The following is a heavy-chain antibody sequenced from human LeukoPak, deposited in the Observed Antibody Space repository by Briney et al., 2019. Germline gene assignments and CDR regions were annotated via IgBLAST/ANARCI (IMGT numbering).Heavy chain of an antibody. J-gene: IGHJ5*02. V-gene: IGHV6-1*01. CDR1: GDSVSSNSAA. CDR2: TYYRSKWYN. D-gene: IGHD3-22*01. CDR3: ARDPGPNYYDSSGTNWFDP. Sequence: SQTLSLTCAISGDSVSSNSAAWNWITQSPSRGLEWLGRTYYRSKWYNDYAVSVKSRITINPDTSKNQFSLQLNSVTPEETAVYYCARDPGPNYYDSSGTNWFDPWGQGTLVTVSS.